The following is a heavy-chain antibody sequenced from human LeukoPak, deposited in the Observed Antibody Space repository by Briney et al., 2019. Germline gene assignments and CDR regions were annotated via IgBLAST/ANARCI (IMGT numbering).Heavy chain of an antibody. J-gene: IGHJ5*02. CDR2: FYYSGST. V-gene: IGHV4-59*08. CDR3: ARHGGSYYWFDP. Sequence: PSETLSHTCTVSGGSISTYYWSWIRQPPGKGLGWIGYFYYSGSTNYNPSLKSRVTISVDTSKNQFSLKLNSVTAADTAVYYCARHGGSYYWFDPWGQGTLVTVSS. D-gene: IGHD1-26*01. CDR1: GGSISTYY.